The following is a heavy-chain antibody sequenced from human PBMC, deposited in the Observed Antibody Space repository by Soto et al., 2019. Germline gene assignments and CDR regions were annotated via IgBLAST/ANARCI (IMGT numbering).Heavy chain of an antibody. D-gene: IGHD2-15*01. CDR3: ARDCSGGSCLDY. J-gene: IGHJ4*02. Sequence: SETLSLTCTVSGGSISSYYWSWIRQPPGKGLEWIGYIYYSGSTNYNPSLKSRVTISVDTSKNQFSLKLSSVTAADTAVYYCARDCSGGSCLDYWGQGTLVTVSS. V-gene: IGHV4-59*01. CDR2: IYYSGST. CDR1: GGSISSYY.